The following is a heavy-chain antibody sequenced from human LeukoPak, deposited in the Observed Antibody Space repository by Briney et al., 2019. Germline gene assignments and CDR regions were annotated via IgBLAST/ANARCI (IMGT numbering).Heavy chain of an antibody. CDR1: GFTFSSYG. J-gene: IGHJ6*03. V-gene: IGHV3-30*18. CDR2: ISYDGSNK. Sequence: QPGGSLRLSCAASGFTFSSYGMHWVRQAPGKGLEWVAVISYDGSNKYYADSVKGRFTISRDNSKNTLYLQMNSLTAEDTAVFYCAKDGVILAPGVYWYMDVWGRGTTVTVSS. CDR3: AKDGVILAPGVYWYMDV. D-gene: IGHD3-16*02.